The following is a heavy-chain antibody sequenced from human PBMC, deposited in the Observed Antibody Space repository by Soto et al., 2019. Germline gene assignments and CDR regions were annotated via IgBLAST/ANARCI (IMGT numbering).Heavy chain of an antibody. V-gene: IGHV4-59*08. D-gene: IGHD6-13*01. CDR2: IYYSGST. J-gene: IGHJ4*02. CDR3: PRGYSSSSEY. CDR1: GSSSDYG. Sequence: GSSSDYGWSWIRQPPGEGLEWIGYIYYSGSTNYNTSLKSRVTISVDTSKNQFSLKLSSVTSADTPVYYCPRGYSSSSEYRCQGTLVTGS.